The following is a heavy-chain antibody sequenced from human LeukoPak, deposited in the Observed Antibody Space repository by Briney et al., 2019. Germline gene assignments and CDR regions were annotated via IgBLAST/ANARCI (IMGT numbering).Heavy chain of an antibody. J-gene: IGHJ4*02. V-gene: IGHV3-30*02. CDR1: GISFSSFG. D-gene: IGHD3-22*01. CDR3: AKSQNYYDNSGYYYLDY. CDR2: IRYDGLNK. Sequence: PGGSLRLSCAASGISFSSFGMHWVRQPPGKGLEWVTFIRYDGLNKYYADSVKGRFTISRDNSKNTLYLQMNSLRPEDTAVYYCAKSQNYYDNSGYYYLDYWGQGNLVTVSS.